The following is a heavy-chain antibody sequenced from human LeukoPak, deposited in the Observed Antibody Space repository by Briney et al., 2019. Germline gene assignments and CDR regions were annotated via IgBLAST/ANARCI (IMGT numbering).Heavy chain of an antibody. CDR1: GYTFTSYN. CDR3: ARGYSGSYEFDY. Sequence: ASVKVSCKASGYTFTSYNTHWVRQAPGQGLEWMGIINPSGGSTSYAQKFQGRVTMTRDMSSSTVYMELSSLRSEDTAVYYCARGYSGSYEFDYWGQGTLVTVSS. CDR2: INPSGGST. V-gene: IGHV1-46*01. J-gene: IGHJ4*02. D-gene: IGHD1-26*01.